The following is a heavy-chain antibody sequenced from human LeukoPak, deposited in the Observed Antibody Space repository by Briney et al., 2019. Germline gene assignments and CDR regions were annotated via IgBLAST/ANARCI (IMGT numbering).Heavy chain of an antibody. V-gene: IGHV4-59*01. CDR2: IYSSGST. CDR1: GVSISTYY. CDR3: AREGTTHAGVDQ. D-gene: IGHD1-14*01. J-gene: IGHJ4*02. Sequence: KPSETLSLTCTVPGVSISTYYWSWIRQPPGKGLEWLGYIYSSGSTYYNPSLKSRVTISVDTSKKQFSLKLSSVTAADTAVYYCAREGTTHAGVDQWGQGTLVTVSS.